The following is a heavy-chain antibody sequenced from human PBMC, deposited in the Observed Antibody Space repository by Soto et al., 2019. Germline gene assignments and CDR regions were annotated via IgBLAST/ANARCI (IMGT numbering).Heavy chain of an antibody. CDR2: MNPNGGNA. V-gene: IGHV1-8*01. CDR1: GCTFRNYD. CDR3: ARGPSMSYG. Sequence: DSVQVSCKASGCTFRNYDINWVRQATGQGLEWMGWMNPNGGNAVYAQKFQGRVTMTTDTSISTVYMELSSLRSEDTAVYYCARGPSMSYG. J-gene: IGHJ6*01.